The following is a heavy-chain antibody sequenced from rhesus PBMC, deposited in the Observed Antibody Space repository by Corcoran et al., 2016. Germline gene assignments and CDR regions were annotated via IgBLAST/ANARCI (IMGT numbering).Heavy chain of an antibody. V-gene: IGHV4-65*02. Sequence: QVRLQESGPGLVKPSEPLSLTCVVSGDSITSSNCWTWIRQSSGKGLERIGMTGGTGGDAYYNPSLGSRVTISRDTSKNQFSLILNSLTAADTAVYHCTRHPYPYDSWDVWGRGLLVTVSS. CDR3: TRHPYPYDSWDV. D-gene: IGHD2-15*01. CDR2: TGGTGGDA. CDR1: GDSITSSNC. J-gene: IGHJ5-2*02.